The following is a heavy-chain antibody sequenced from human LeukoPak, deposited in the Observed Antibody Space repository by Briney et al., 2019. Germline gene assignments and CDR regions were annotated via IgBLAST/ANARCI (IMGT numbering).Heavy chain of an antibody. CDR3: ARRDQSIGDAFDI. D-gene: IGHD5-24*01. CDR2: IYYSGST. CDR1: GGSISSYY. V-gene: IGHV4-59*01. J-gene: IGHJ3*02. Sequence: PSETLSLTCTVSGGSISSYYWSWIRQPPGKGLEWIGYIYYSGSTNYNPSLKSRVTISVDTSKNQFSLKLSSVTAADTAVYYCARRDQSIGDAFDIWGQGTMVTVSS.